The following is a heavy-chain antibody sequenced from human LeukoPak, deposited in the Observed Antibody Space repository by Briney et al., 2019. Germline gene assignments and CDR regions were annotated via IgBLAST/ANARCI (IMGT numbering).Heavy chain of an antibody. CDR1: GFTFSSYS. Sequence: GGSLRLSCAASGFTFSSYSMSWVRQAPGKGLEWVSYISSSSSTIYYADSVKGRFTISRDNSKNTLYLQMNSLRAEDTAVYYCAKSGTGDLEGVFDYWGQGTLITVSS. J-gene: IGHJ4*02. CDR3: AKSGTGDLEGVFDY. D-gene: IGHD7-27*01. CDR2: ISSSSSTI. V-gene: IGHV3-48*01.